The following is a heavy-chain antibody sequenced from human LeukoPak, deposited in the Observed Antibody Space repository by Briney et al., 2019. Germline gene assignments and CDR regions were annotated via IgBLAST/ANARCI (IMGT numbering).Heavy chain of an antibody. J-gene: IGHJ4*02. Sequence: SETLSLTCTVSGGSISSSSYYWGWIRQPPGKGLEWIGSIYYSGNTYYNPSLKSRVTISVDMSKNQFSLQLSSVTAADTAVYYCASHYDSSGYYALDYWGQGTLVTVSS. D-gene: IGHD3-22*01. V-gene: IGHV4-39*01. CDR3: ASHYDSSGYYALDY. CDR2: IYYSGNT. CDR1: GGSISSSSYY.